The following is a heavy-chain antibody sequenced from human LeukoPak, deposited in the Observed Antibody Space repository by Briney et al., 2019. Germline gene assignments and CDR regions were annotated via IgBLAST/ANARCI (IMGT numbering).Heavy chain of an antibody. CDR1: GFTVSSNY. CDR3: ARDRYDFWSGYSHY. V-gene: IGHV3-66*02. Sequence: GGSLRLSCAASGFTVSSNYVSWVRQAPGKGLEWVSVIYSGGSTYYADSVKGRFAISRDNSKNTLYLQMNSLRAEDTAVYYCARDRYDFWSGYSHYWGQGTLVTVSS. D-gene: IGHD3-3*01. J-gene: IGHJ4*02. CDR2: IYSGGST.